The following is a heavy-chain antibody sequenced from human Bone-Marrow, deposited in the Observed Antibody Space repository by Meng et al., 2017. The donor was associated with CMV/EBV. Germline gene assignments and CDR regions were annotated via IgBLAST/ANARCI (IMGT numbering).Heavy chain of an antibody. D-gene: IGHD2-15*01. CDR1: GFTFSSYS. V-gene: IGHV3-21*01. CDR3: AKDYTRDIADGSLDY. CDR2: ISSSGTYI. J-gene: IGHJ4*02. Sequence: GGSLRLSCPASGFTFSSYSMNWVRQAPGKGLEWVSSISSSGTYIYYADSVKGRFTISRDNSENTLYLQLKSLRAEDTAVYYCAKDYTRDIADGSLDYWGQGTLITVSS.